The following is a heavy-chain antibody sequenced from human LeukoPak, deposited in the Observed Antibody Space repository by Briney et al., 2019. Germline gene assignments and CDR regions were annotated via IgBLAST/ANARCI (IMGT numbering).Heavy chain of an antibody. CDR3: AKDPYRVVVATGNYLDP. D-gene: IGHD2-21*01. CDR2: ISHDGSNI. Sequence: PGGSLRLSCAASGFTFYNYGMHWVRQAPGKGLEWVAVISHDGSNIHYGDSVKGRFTISRDNSKNTSYLQMNSLRVEDTAVYYCAKDPYRVVVATGNYLDPWGQGTLVTVSA. CDR1: GFTFYNYG. V-gene: IGHV3-30*18. J-gene: IGHJ5*02.